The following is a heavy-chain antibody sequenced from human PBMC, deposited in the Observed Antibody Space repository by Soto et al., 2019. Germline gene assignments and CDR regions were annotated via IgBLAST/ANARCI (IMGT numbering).Heavy chain of an antibody. CDR3: ARHNGPPSGDYYYYMDV. J-gene: IGHJ6*03. Sequence: GESLKISCKGSGYSFTSYWIGWVRQMPGKGLEWMGIIYPGDSDTRYSPSFQGQVTISADKSISTAYLQWSSLKASDTAMYYCARHNGPPSGDYYYYMDVWGKGTTVTVSS. CDR1: GYSFTSYW. V-gene: IGHV5-51*01. D-gene: IGHD7-27*01. CDR2: IYPGDSDT.